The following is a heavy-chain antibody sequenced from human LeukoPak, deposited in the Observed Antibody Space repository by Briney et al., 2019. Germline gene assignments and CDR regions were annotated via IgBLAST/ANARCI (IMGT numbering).Heavy chain of an antibody. D-gene: IGHD4-17*01. CDR3: ASSPYDYGVISGTFDY. Sequence: ASVKVSCKASGYTFTSYDINWVRQATGQGLEWMGWMNPNSGNTGYAQKFQGRVTITRNTSISTAYMELSSLRSEDTAVYYCASSPYDYGVISGTFDYWGQGTLVTVSS. CDR2: MNPNSGNT. CDR1: GYTFTSYD. J-gene: IGHJ4*02. V-gene: IGHV1-8*03.